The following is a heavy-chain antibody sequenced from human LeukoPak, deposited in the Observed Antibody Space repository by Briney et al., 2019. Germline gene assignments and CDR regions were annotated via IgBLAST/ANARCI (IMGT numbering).Heavy chain of an antibody. CDR1: GGSISSYY. Sequence: PSETLSLTCTVSGGSISSYYWSWIRQPPGKGLEWIGYIYYSGSTNYNPSLKSRVTISVDTSKNQFSLKLSSVTAADTAVYYCARDVWGSYRYWAFDIWGQGTMVTVSS. J-gene: IGHJ3*02. D-gene: IGHD3-16*02. CDR3: ARDVWGSYRYWAFDI. V-gene: IGHV4-59*12. CDR2: IYYSGST.